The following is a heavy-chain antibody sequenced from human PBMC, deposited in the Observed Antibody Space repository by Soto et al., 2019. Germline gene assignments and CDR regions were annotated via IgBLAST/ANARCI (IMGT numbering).Heavy chain of an antibody. J-gene: IGHJ4*02. CDR1: GFGFSSFA. CDR3: ARNYASGTNAPLDQ. D-gene: IGHD3-10*01. Sequence: EVRLLESGGGLVQPGGSLRLSCAASGFGFSSFAMSWVRQAPGKGLECVSSITGPGGTTYYADSVKGRFTISRDNSKNTQFLQMNTLRGDDTAIYYCARNYASGTNAPLDQWGQGTLVTVSS. CDR2: ITGPGGTT. V-gene: IGHV3-23*01.